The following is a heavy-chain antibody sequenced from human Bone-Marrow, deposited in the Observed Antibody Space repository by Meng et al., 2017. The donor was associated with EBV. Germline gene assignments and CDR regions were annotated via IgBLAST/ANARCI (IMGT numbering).Heavy chain of an antibody. CDR1: GGTFRSDA. V-gene: IGHV1-69*01. D-gene: IGHD3-10*01. CDR3: ASESGRGFTPDY. Sequence: VQSGAEVKKPGASVKVCCRPSGGTFRSDAVSWVRQAPGQGLEWMGGLIPMVGAPHYAQKFQGRVTIIADESTSTHSMELNSLRSEDTAMYYCASESGRGFTPDYWGQGTLVTVSS. CDR2: LIPMVGAP. J-gene: IGHJ4*02.